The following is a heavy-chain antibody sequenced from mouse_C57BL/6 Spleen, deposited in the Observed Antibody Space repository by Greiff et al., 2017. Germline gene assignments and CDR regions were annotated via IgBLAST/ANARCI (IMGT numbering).Heavy chain of an antibody. Sequence: QVQLQQSGAELVMPGASVKLSCKASGYTFTSYWMHWVKQRPGQGLEWIGEIDPSDSYTNYNQKFKGKSTLTVDKSSSTAYMQLSSLTSEDSAVYYCARRRWDYYAMDYWGQGTSVTVSS. CDR3: ARRRWDYYAMDY. V-gene: IGHV1-69*01. CDR2: IDPSDSYT. CDR1: GYTFTSYW. J-gene: IGHJ4*01. D-gene: IGHD1-1*02.